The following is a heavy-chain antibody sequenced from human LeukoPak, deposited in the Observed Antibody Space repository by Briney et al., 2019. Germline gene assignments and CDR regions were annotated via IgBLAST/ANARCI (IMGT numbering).Heavy chain of an antibody. V-gene: IGHV4-34*01. D-gene: IGHD3-22*01. CDR3: ARGRIAKIVVVPSFHYGMDV. J-gene: IGHJ6*02. CDR2: INDYTGNT. CDR1: GGSFTDYF. Sequence: SETLSLTCDVFGGSFTDYFWTWIRQAPGKGLEWIGEINDYTGNTNYNPSLNSRVSISLEKSKNQFSLELRSVTAADTAVYSCARGRIAKIVVVPSFHYGMDVWGQGTTVTVSS.